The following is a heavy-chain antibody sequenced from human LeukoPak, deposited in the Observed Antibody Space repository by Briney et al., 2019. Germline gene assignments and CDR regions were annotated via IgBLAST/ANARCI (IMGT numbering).Heavy chain of an antibody. V-gene: IGHV3-73*01. J-gene: IGHJ4*02. CDR1: GFTFSGSS. CDR2: IRSKANNYAT. D-gene: IGHD1-26*01. Sequence: PGGSLRLSCAASGFTFSGSSIHWVRQASGKGLEWVGRIRSKANNYATAYAASVKGRFTVSRDDSRNTAFLEMNNLKTEDTAVYYCTRHENSSGTYYNYWGQGTLVTVSS. CDR3: TRHENSSGTYYNY.